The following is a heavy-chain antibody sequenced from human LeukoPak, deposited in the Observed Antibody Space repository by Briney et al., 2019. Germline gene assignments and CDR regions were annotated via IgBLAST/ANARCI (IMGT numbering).Heavy chain of an antibody. CDR3: ARTTRLPGYFDGKDAFDI. V-gene: IGHV1-2*02. Sequence: GASVKVSCKASGYTFTDYYMHWVRQAPGQGLEWMGWINPDSGVTNYPQKLQGRVTMTTDTSTGTAYMELKSLRSDDTAVYYCARTTRLPGYFDGKDAFDIWGQGTMVTVSS. D-gene: IGHD3-9*01. CDR1: GYTFTDYY. CDR2: INPDSGVT. J-gene: IGHJ3*02.